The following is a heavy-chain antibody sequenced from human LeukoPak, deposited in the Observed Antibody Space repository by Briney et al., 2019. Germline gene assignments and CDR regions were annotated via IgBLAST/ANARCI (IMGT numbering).Heavy chain of an antibody. Sequence: GRSLRLSCTASGFTFGDYAMSWFRQAPGKGLEWVGFIRSKAYGGTTEYAASVKGRFTISRDDSKSIAYLQMNSLKTEDTAVYYCTRDDFMIVVVSTHWGQGTLVTVSS. CDR2: IRSKAYGGTT. CDR3: TRDDFMIVVVSTH. CDR1: GFTFGDYA. V-gene: IGHV3-49*03. J-gene: IGHJ4*02. D-gene: IGHD3-22*01.